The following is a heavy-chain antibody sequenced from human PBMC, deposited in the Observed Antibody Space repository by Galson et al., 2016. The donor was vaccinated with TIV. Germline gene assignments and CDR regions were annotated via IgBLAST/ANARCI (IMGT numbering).Heavy chain of an antibody. CDR2: FDPEDGET. D-gene: IGHD3-22*01. J-gene: IGHJ4*02. CDR3: ATDLLYYYDSSGYS. V-gene: IGHV1-24*01. CDR1: GYTVTELS. Sequence: CKVSGYTVTELSMHWVRQAPEQRLEWMGGFDPEDGETIYAQKFQGRVSMTEDTFTDTAYMELSSLVSDDTAVYYCATDLLYYYDSSGYSWGQGTLVTVSS.